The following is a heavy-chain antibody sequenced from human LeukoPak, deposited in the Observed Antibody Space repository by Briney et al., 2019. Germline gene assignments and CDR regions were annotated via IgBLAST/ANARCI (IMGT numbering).Heavy chain of an antibody. CDR1: GGSISSYY. CDR2: IYYSGST. V-gene: IGHV4-59*12. D-gene: IGHD3-22*01. CDR3: ARDYYDSSGSYAFDI. Sequence: SETLSLTCTVSGGSISSYYWSWIRQPPGKGLEWIGSIYYSGSTYYNPSLKSRVTISVDTSKNQFSLKLSSVTAADTAVYYCARDYYDSSGSYAFDIWGQGTMVTVSS. J-gene: IGHJ3*02.